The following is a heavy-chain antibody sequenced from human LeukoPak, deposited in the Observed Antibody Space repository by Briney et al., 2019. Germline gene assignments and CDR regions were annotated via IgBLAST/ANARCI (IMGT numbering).Heavy chain of an antibody. CDR3: ARASSDDTAMATPFTY. CDR2: ITPIFGTA. D-gene: IGHD5-18*01. Sequence: ASVKVSCKASGGTFSNYAINWVRQAPGQGLEWMGGITPIFGTANYLQKFQGRVTITADKSTSTAYMELSRLRSEDTAIYYCARASSDDTAMATPFTYWGQGTLVTVSS. V-gene: IGHV1-69*06. J-gene: IGHJ4*02. CDR1: GGTFSNYA.